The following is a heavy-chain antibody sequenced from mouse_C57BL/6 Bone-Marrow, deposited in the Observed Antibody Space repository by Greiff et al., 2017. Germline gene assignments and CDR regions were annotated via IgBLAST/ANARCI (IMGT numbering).Heavy chain of an antibody. V-gene: IGHV2-3*01. J-gene: IGHJ1*03. Sequence: QVQLKESGPGLVAPSQSLSITCTVSGFSFTSYGVSWVRQPPGKGLEWLGVIWGDGSTNYHSALISRLCIIKENSKSQVFFKLNSLQTDDTATYYCAKPGLVQDFEDWGTGTSVTVSS. CDR2: IWGDGST. CDR1: GFSFTSYG. CDR3: AKPGLVQDFED. D-gene: IGHD2-3*01.